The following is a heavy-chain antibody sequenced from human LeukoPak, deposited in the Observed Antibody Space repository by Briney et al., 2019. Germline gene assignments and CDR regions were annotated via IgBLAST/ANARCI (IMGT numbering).Heavy chain of an antibody. Sequence: PSETLSLTCTVSGDSISSGDYYWSWIRQPAGKGLEWIGRISSSGSTNYNPSLKSRVTISVDTSKNQFSLKLSSVTAADTAVYYCARDYSGELWGFDPWGQGTLVIVSS. CDR3: ARDYSGELWGFDP. CDR2: ISSSGST. V-gene: IGHV4-61*02. J-gene: IGHJ5*02. D-gene: IGHD3-16*01. CDR1: GDSISSGDYY.